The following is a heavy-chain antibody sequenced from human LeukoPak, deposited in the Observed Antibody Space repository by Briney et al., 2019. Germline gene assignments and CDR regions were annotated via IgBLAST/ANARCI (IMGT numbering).Heavy chain of an antibody. D-gene: IGHD3-9*01. CDR3: AREGDVLRYFDWPLDY. CDR1: GYIFSSYG. J-gene: IGHJ4*02. V-gene: IGHV1-18*01. CDR2: ISSYSAKT. Sequence: ASVKVSCKASGYIFSSYGISWVRQAPGQGLEWMGWISSYSAKTIYAQKLQGRVTMTTDTSTSTAYMDLRSLTSDDTAVYCCAREGDVLRYFDWPLDYWGQGTLITVSS.